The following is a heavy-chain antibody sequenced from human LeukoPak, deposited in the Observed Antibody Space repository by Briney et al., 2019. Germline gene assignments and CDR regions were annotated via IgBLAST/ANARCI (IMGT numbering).Heavy chain of an antibody. Sequence: QPGGSLRLSCAASGFTFSSYAMSWVRQAPGKGLEWVANIKQDGSEKYYVDSVKGRFTISRDNAKNSLYLQMNSLRAEDTAVYYCASRAGYTGSWSAFDYWGQGTLVTVSS. CDR3: ASRAGYTGSWSAFDY. V-gene: IGHV3-7*05. D-gene: IGHD6-13*01. CDR1: GFTFSSYA. J-gene: IGHJ4*02. CDR2: IKQDGSEK.